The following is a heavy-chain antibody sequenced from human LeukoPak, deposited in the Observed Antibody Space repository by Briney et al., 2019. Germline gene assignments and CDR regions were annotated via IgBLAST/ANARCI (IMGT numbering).Heavy chain of an antibody. CDR2: IIPILGIA. D-gene: IGHD1-26*01. V-gene: IGHV1-69*04. CDR3: ARDLSGSSDRTGY. J-gene: IGHJ4*02. Sequence: GSSVKVSCKASGGTFSSYAISWVRQAPGQGLGGMGRIIPILGIANYAQKFQGRVTITADKSTSTAYMELSSLRSEDTAVYYCARDLSGSSDRTGYWGQGTLVTVSS. CDR1: GGTFSSYA.